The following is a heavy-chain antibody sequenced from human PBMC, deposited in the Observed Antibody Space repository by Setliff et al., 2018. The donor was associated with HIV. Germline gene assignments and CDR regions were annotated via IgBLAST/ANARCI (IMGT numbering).Heavy chain of an antibody. Sequence: LRLSCATSGFTFSNFWMTWVRQAPGKGLEWVANIKEDGSETFYVDSVKGRFTMSRDNAKNLVYLEMNSLKVEDTAVYYCARDATRGGDFDFWGQGTLVTDSS. V-gene: IGHV3-7*01. J-gene: IGHJ4*02. CDR1: GFTFSNFW. CDR2: IKEDGSET. CDR3: ARDATRGGDFDF. D-gene: IGHD1-26*01.